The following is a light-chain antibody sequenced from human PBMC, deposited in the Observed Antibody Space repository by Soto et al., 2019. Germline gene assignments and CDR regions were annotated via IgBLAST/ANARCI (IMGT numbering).Light chain of an antibody. V-gene: IGLV1-40*01. CDR1: SSNIGAGYD. CDR3: QSHDSSLSGSYV. J-gene: IGLJ1*01. Sequence: QSVLTQPPSVSGAPGQRVTISCTGSSSNIGAGYDVHWYQQLPGTAPKLLIYGNNNRPSGVPDRFSGSKSGTSASLAITGLQAEDEADYYCQSHDSSLSGSYVFGTGTKVTVL. CDR2: GNN.